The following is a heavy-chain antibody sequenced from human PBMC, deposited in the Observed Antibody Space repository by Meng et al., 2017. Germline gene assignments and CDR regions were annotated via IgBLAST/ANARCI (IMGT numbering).Heavy chain of an antibody. V-gene: IGHV3-7*01. D-gene: IGHD1-26*01. CDR1: GFNFGRFW. CDR2: IKQDGSET. CDR3: AKDLIIVGATTRFTDYFDY. J-gene: IGHJ4*02. Sequence: GESLKISCVASGFNFGRFWMSWVRQAPGKGLEWVANIKQDGSETFYVDSVKGRFAVSRDNAKNSLYLQMNSLGVADTAVYFCAKDLIIVGATTRFTDYFDYWGQGTLVTVSS.